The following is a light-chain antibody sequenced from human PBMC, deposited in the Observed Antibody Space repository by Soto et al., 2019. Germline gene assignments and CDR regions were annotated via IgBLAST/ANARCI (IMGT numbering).Light chain of an antibody. CDR1: QNINSY. CDR3: QQYERYNPS. V-gene: IGKV1-16*01. Sequence: DIQMTQSPSSLSASVGDRVTIICRASQNINSYLAWFQQKPGKAPKSLIYDATSLQSGVPSRFSGSGSGTDFSLTISSLQPEDAATYYCQQYERYNPSFGDGTKLEI. CDR2: DAT. J-gene: IGKJ4*01.